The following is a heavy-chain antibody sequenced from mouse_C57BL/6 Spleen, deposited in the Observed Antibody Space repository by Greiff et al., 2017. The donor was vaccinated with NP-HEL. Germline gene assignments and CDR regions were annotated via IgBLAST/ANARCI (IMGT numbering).Heavy chain of an antibody. V-gene: IGHV1-55*01. Sequence: QVHVKQPGAELVKPGASVKMSCKASGYTFTSYWITWVKQRPGQGLEWIGDIYPGSGSTNYNEKFKSKATLTVDTSSSTAYMQLSSLTSEDSAVYYCARRAFITTVVKSFDYWGQGTTLTVSS. J-gene: IGHJ2*01. CDR3: ARRAFITTVVKSFDY. CDR2: IYPGSGST. CDR1: GYTFTSYW. D-gene: IGHD1-1*01.